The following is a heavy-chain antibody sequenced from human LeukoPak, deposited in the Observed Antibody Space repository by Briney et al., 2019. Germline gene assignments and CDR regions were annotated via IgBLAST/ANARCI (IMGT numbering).Heavy chain of an antibody. CDR3: ASQPWYYDFWSGPVGLGV. Sequence: ASVKVSCKASGYTFTGYYMHWVRQAPGQGLEWMGRIIPILGIANYAQKFQGRVTITADKSTSTAYMGLSSLRSEDTAVYYCASQPWYYDFWSGPVGLGVWGKGTTVTVSS. CDR1: GYTFTGYY. J-gene: IGHJ6*04. D-gene: IGHD3-3*01. CDR2: IIPILGIA. V-gene: IGHV1-69*02.